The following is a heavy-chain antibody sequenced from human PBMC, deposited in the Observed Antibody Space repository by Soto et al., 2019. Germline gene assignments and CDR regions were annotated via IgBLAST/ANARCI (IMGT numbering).Heavy chain of an antibody. Sequence: SETLSLTCTVSGGSISGYYWSWIRQSPGKGLEYIGYIYYRGSTNYNPSLKSRVTMSVDASRNQFSLKVNSVTAADTAVYYCARQQLLPFYYALDVWGQGTTVTVSS. J-gene: IGHJ6*02. D-gene: IGHD6-13*01. CDR1: GGSISGYY. CDR3: ARQQLLPFYYALDV. CDR2: IYYRGST. V-gene: IGHV4-59*01.